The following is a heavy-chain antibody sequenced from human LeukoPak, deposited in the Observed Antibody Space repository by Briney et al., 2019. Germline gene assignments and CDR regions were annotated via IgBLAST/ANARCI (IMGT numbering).Heavy chain of an antibody. CDR1: GLTFSDYY. CDR2: ISSSTSYT. D-gene: IGHD2-2*01. CDR3: ARDSGAAAHYFDY. Sequence: PGGSLTLSCAASGLTFSDYYMSWIRQAPGKGLEWVSYISSSTSYTKYADSVKGRFTISRDNAKHSVYLQMNSLRVEDTAVYYCARDSGAAAHYFDYWGQGTLVTVSS. V-gene: IGHV3-11*05. J-gene: IGHJ4*02.